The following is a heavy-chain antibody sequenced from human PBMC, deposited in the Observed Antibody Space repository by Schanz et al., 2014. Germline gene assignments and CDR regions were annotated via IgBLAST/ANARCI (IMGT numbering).Heavy chain of an antibody. D-gene: IGHD3-10*01. CDR3: ARVHIAAYHYNSPGAFDI. V-gene: IGHV1-18*01. CDR1: GYIFSSHG. CDR2: INAHTGNT. Sequence: QLMQSAPEVKKPGASVKVSCKASGYIFSSHGMTWVRQAPGQGPELMGWINAHTGNTQYAQKCQGRVNMTRDTVTTTVHLELTRLRTDDTAIYYCARVHIAAYHYNSPGAFDIWGQGTMVTVSS. J-gene: IGHJ3*02.